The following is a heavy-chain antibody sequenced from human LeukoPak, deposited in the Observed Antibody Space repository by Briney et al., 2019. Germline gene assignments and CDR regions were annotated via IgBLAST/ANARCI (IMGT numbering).Heavy chain of an antibody. CDR2: INPNSGGT. Sequence: ASVKVSCKASGYTFTGYYMHWVRQAPGQGLEWMGRINPNSGGTNYAQKFQGRVTMTRDTSISTAYMELSKLRSDDTAVYYCASSSGLGDKYYYYMDVWGKGTTVTVSS. V-gene: IGHV1-2*06. CDR1: GYTFTGYY. J-gene: IGHJ6*03. D-gene: IGHD3-10*01. CDR3: ASSSGLGDKYYYYMDV.